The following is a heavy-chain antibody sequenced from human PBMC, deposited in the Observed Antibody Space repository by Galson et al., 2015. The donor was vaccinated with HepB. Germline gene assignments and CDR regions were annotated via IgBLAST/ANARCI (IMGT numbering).Heavy chain of an antibody. D-gene: IGHD6-13*01. J-gene: IGHJ4*02. CDR3: ARGPGIAAAPVLY. CDR2: IYYSGST. Sequence: ETLSLTCTVSGGSISSYYWSWIRQPPGKGLEWIGYIYYSGSTNYNPSLKSRVTISVDTSKNQFSLKLSSVTAADTAVYYCARGPGIAAAPVLYWGQGTLVTVSS. CDR1: GGSISSYY. V-gene: IGHV4-59*01.